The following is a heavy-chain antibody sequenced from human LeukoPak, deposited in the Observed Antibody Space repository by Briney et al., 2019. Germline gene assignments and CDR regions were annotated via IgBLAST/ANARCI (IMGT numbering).Heavy chain of an antibody. Sequence: GGSLSLSRAASGFTFSDYYMSWIRQAPGKGLEWVSYISSSSSYTNYADSVKGRFTISRDNAKNSLYLQMNSLRAEDTAVYYCARERGGTAMAFDFWCQGTLVTVSS. CDR1: GFTFSDYY. CDR3: ARERGGTAMAFDF. V-gene: IGHV3-11*06. CDR2: ISSSSSYT. J-gene: IGHJ4*02. D-gene: IGHD5-18*01.